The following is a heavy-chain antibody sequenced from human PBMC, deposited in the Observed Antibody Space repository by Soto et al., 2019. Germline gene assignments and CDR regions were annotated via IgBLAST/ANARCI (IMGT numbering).Heavy chain of an antibody. Sequence: GGSLRLSCVASGFTVSSNHMSWVRQAPGKGLEWVSVIYSGGSTYYADSVKGRFTISRDNSKNTLFLQMNSLRAEDTAVYYCARTLSYYYDSSAQDLDMHWGQGTLVTVSS. CDR2: IYSGGST. V-gene: IGHV3-53*01. CDR1: GFTVSSNH. CDR3: ARTLSYYYDSSAQDLDMH. D-gene: IGHD3-22*01. J-gene: IGHJ1*01.